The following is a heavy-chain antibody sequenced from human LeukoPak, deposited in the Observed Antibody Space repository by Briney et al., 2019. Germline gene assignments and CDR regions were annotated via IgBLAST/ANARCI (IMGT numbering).Heavy chain of an antibody. CDR2: IKQDGSEK. V-gene: IGHV3-7*04. CDR3: ARGYSGSYRIDY. D-gene: IGHD1-26*01. J-gene: IGHJ4*02. CDR1: GFTFSSYW. Sequence: PGGSLRLSCAASGFTFSSYWMSWVRQAPGKGLEWVDNIKQDGSEKYYVDSVKGRFTISRDNAKSSLYLQMNSLRAEDTAVYYCARGYSGSYRIDYWGQGTLVTASS.